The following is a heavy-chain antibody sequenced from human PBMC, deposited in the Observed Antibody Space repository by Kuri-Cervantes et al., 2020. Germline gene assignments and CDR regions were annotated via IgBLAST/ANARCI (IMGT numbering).Heavy chain of an antibody. J-gene: IGHJ4*02. D-gene: IGHD4-11*01. V-gene: IGHV3-7*02. Sequence: GESLKISCAASGFTFSSYWMSWVRQAPGKGLEWVANIKQDGSEKYYVDSVKGRFTISRDNAKNSLYLQMNSLRAEDTAVYYCAKVTDGVPVPLPPYCDSWGQGTLVTVSS. CDR3: AKVTDGVPVPLPPYCDS. CDR1: GFTFSSYW. CDR2: IKQDGSEK.